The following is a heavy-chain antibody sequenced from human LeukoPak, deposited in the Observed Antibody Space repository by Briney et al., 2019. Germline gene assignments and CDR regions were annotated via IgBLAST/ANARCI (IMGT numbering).Heavy chain of an antibody. J-gene: IGHJ4*02. Sequence: SVTVSCKASGGTFSSYGICWVRQAPGQGLKWMGGIIPIFGTTNYAQKFQGRVTITADESTTTAYMELTSLRSEDTAVYYCAREAYYDSSGYLFDYWGQGTLVTVSS. D-gene: IGHD3-22*01. CDR3: AREAYYDSSGYLFDY. CDR1: GGTFSSYG. V-gene: IGHV1-69*01. CDR2: IIPIFGTT.